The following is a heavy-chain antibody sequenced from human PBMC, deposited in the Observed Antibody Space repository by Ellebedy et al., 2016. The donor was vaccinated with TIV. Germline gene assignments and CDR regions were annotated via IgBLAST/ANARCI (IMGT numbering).Heavy chain of an antibody. CDR3: ARDFLGY. CDR2: INSDGSAT. Sequence: PGGSLRLSCAASGFTFRGYWMHWVRHVPGKGLVWVSRINSDGSATNYADSVKGRFTISKDNAKNTLYLKMNSLRVENTAVYYCARDFLGYWGQGTLVTVSS. V-gene: IGHV3-74*01. CDR1: GFTFRGYW. D-gene: IGHD3-3*01. J-gene: IGHJ4*02.